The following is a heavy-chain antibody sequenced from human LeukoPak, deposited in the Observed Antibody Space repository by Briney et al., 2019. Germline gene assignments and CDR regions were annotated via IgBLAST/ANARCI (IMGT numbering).Heavy chain of an antibody. V-gene: IGHV3-23*01. CDR3: AKLNGRLWFRELLVRW. J-gene: IGHJ4*02. Sequence: PGGSLRLSCAASGFTFSSYAMSWVRQAPGKGLEWVSAISGSGGSTYYADSVKGRFTISRDNSKNTLYLQMNSLRAEDTAVYYCAKLNGRLWFRELLVRWGGQGTLVTVSS. D-gene: IGHD3-10*01. CDR2: ISGSGGST. CDR1: GFTFSSYA.